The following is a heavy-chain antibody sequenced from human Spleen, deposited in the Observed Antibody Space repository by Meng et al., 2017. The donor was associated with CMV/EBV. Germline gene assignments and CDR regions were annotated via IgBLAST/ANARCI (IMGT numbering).Heavy chain of an antibody. CDR2: INPNSGGT. CDR3: ARDPGHNTISDLFAP. CDR1: GYTFTGYY. J-gene: IGHJ5*02. V-gene: IGHV1-2*02. D-gene: IGHD1-14*01. Sequence: ASVKVSCKASGYTFTGYYIHWVRQAPGQGLEWMEWINPNSGGTNYAQKFQGRVTMTADTSTSIAYMELRSLRSDDTAVYYCARDPGHNTISDLFAPWGQGTLVTVSS.